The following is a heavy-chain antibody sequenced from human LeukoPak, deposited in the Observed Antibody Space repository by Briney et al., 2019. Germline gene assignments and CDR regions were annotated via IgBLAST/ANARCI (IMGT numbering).Heavy chain of an antibody. CDR1: GGSISSGSYY. CDR2: IYTSGST. J-gene: IGHJ6*03. CDR3: AGSVRGVIQSPSYYYYMGV. D-gene: IGHD3-10*01. V-gene: IGHV4-61*02. Sequence: SQTLSLTCTVSGGSISSGSYYWSWIRQPAGKGLEWIGRIYTSGSTNYNPSLKSRVTISVDTSKNQFSLKLSSVTAADTAVYYCAGSVRGVIQSPSYYYYMGVWGKGTTVTISS.